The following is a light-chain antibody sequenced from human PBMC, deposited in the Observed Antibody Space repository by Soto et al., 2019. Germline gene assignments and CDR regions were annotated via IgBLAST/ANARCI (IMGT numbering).Light chain of an antibody. CDR3: RSYAGSNNPPWV. V-gene: IGLV2-8*01. CDR1: SSDVGGYNY. CDR2: EVS. J-gene: IGLJ3*02. Sequence: QSALTQPPSASGSPGQSVTISCTGTSSDVGGYNYVSWYQQHPGKAPKLMIYEVSKRPSGVPDRFSGSKSGNTASLTVSGLQAEDEAGYYCRSYAGSNNPPWVFGGGTKLTVL.